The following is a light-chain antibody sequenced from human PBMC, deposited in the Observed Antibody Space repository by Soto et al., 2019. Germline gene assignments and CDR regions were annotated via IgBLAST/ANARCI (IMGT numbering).Light chain of an antibody. CDR2: GAS. V-gene: IGKV1-39*01. CDR1: QSISNY. J-gene: IGKJ2*01. Sequence: DIQMTQSPSSLSASVGDRVTITCRAGQSISNYLNWYQQKAGKAPRLLISGASRLQSGVPSRFGGSGSGTDFTLTISSLQPDDFATYYCQQCYSITYKFGQGTKVEIK. CDR3: QQCYSITYK.